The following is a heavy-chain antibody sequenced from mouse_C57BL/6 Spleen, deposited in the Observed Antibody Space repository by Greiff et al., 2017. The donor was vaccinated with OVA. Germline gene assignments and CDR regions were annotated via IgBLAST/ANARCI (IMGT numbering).Heavy chain of an antibody. CDR2: IWRGGST. D-gene: IGHD1-1*01. CDR3: AKRDGSSPAGFAY. V-gene: IGHV2-5*01. J-gene: IGHJ3*01. CDR1: GFSLTSYG. Sequence: QVQLKESGPGLVQPSQSLSITCTVSGFSLTSYGVHWVRQSPGKGLEWLGVIWRGGSTDYNAAFMSRLSITKDNSKSQVFFKMNSLQADDTAIYYCAKRDGSSPAGFAYWGQGTLVTVSA.